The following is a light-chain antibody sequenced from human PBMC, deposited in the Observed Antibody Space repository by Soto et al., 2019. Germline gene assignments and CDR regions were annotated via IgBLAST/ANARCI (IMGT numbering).Light chain of an antibody. CDR2: GAS. V-gene: IGKV3-20*01. Sequence: EIVLTQSPGTLSLSPGERATLSCRASQSVSSSYLAWYQQKAGQATRLLIYGASSRATGIPDRFSGSGSGTDLTLTISRLEPEDFAVYYCQQYGSSPNTFRQGTKQAIK. CDR3: QQYGSSPNT. J-gene: IGKJ2*01. CDR1: QSVSSSY.